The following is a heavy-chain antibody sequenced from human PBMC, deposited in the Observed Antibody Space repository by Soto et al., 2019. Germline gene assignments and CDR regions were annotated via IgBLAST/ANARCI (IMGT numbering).Heavy chain of an antibody. CDR3: ARESRYDFWSGSLPYYYYYMDV. V-gene: IGHV3-74*01. CDR2: INSDGSST. CDR1: GFTFSSYW. J-gene: IGHJ6*03. D-gene: IGHD3-3*01. Sequence: GGSLRLSCAASGFTFSSYWMHWVRQAPGKGLVWVSRINSDGSSTSYADSVKGRFTISRDNAKNTLYLQMNSLRAEDTAVYYCARESRYDFWSGSLPYYYYYMDVWGKGTTVTVSS.